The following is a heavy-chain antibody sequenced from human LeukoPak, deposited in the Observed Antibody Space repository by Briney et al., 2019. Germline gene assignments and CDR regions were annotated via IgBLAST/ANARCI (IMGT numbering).Heavy chain of an antibody. CDR3: ARVEGCTNGVCLGDY. CDR2: ISAYNGNT. CDR1: GYTFTSYG. D-gene: IGHD2-8*01. V-gene: IGHV1-18*01. J-gene: IGHJ4*02. Sequence: ASVKVSCKASGYTFTSYGISWVRQAPGQGLEWMGWISAYNGNTNYAQKLQGRVTMTTDTSTSTAYMELRSLRSDDTAVYYCARVEGCTNGVCLGDYWGQGTLVTVSS.